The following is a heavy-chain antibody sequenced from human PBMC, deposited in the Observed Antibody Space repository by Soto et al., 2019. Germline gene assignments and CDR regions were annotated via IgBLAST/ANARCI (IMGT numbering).Heavy chain of an antibody. Sequence: ASVKVSCKASGYTFTGYYMHWVRQAPGQGLEWMGWINPNSGGTNYAQKFQGWVTMTRDTSISTAYMELSRLRSDDTAVYYCARGGNLWSGPPHYYYGLDVWGQGTMVTVSS. CDR1: GYTFTGYY. V-gene: IGHV1-2*04. CDR2: INPNSGGT. CDR3: ARGGNLWSGPPHYYYGLDV. D-gene: IGHD3-10*01. J-gene: IGHJ6*02.